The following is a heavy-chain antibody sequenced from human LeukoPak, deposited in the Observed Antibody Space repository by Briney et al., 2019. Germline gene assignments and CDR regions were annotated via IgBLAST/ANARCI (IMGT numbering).Heavy chain of an antibody. CDR1: GYTFSDYY. V-gene: IGHV1-2*02. CDR2: INPNGGGT. CDR3: VRDRARVLDY. D-gene: IGHD5-12*01. Sequence: ASVKVSCKASGYTFSDYYMHWVRQAPGQGLEWVAWINPNGGGTLYEQTFQGRVTVTRDTSINTVCMELSRLRSDDTAVYYCVRDRARVLDYWGQGTLVTVSS. J-gene: IGHJ4*02.